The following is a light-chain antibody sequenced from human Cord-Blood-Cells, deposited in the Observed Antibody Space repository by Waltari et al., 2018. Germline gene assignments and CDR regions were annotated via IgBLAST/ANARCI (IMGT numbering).Light chain of an antibody. CDR3: QSYDSSNWV. CDR1: SGSIASNY. Sequence: NFMLTQPHSVSESPGKTVTISCTRSSGSIASNYVQWYQQRPGSSPTIVIYEDNQRPPGGPDRCSGSIDSSSNSASLTISGLKTEDEADYYCQSYDSSNWVFGGGTKLTVL. V-gene: IGLV6-57*01. CDR2: EDN. J-gene: IGLJ3*02.